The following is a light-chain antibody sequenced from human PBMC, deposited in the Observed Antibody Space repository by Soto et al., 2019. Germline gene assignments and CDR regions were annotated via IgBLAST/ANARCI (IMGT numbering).Light chain of an antibody. CDR1: QGITSY. CDR2: GAS. Sequence: DIQMTQSPSTLSASVGDRVTITCRASQGITSYLAWYQQKPGKAPNLLIYGASTLQSGVPSRFSGSGSGTDFTLTISSLQPDDFATYYCQQYNSYSVFGQGTKVDI. CDR3: QQYNSYSV. V-gene: IGKV1-9*01. J-gene: IGKJ1*01.